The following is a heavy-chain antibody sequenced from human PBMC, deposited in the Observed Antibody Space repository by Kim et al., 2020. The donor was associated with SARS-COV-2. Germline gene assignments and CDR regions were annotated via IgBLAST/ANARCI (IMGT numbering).Heavy chain of an antibody. J-gene: IGHJ4*02. CDR2: ISSSSSYI. Sequence: GGSLRLSCAASGFTFSSYSMNWVRQAPGKGLEWVSSISSSSSYIYYADSVKGRFTISRDNAKNSLYLQMNSLRAEDTAVYYCASQGIITMVRGVIVDYWGREPWSPSPQ. CDR3: ASQGIITMVRGVIVDY. V-gene: IGHV3-21*01. D-gene: IGHD3-10*01. CDR1: GFTFSSYS.